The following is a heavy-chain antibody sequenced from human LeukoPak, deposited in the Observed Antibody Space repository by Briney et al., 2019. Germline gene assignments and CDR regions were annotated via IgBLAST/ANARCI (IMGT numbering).Heavy chain of an antibody. Sequence: GGSLRLSCTASGFTFSDYWMSWVRQAPGKGPEWAANIKQDGSDKYYVDSVKGRFTISRDNAKNALYLQVNSLRPEDTAVYYCARGEFAWIQGSYGMNVWGQGTTVTVSS. D-gene: IGHD5-18*01. CDR2: IKQDGSDK. J-gene: IGHJ6*02. V-gene: IGHV3-7*01. CDR1: GFTFSDYW. CDR3: ARGEFAWIQGSYGMNV.